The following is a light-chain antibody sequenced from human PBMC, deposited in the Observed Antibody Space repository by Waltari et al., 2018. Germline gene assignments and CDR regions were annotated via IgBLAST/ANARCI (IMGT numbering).Light chain of an antibody. CDR3: QHYLRLPVA. V-gene: IGKV3-20*01. CDR1: QSVGRT. Sequence: VLTQSPGTLSLSTGERAIVSCRASQSVGRTLAWYQQKPGQAPRLRIYGASNRATGIPDRFIGSGSGTEFSLTISGLEPEDSAVYYCQHYLRLPVAFGQGTKVEIK. J-gene: IGKJ1*01. CDR2: GAS.